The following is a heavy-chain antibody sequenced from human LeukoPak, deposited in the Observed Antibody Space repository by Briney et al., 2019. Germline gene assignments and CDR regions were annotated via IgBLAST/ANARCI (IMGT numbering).Heavy chain of an antibody. CDR3: ARSYYGTYFDY. D-gene: IGHD1-26*01. Sequence: SETLSLTCIVSGASITDYYWSWVRQPPGKGLEWIGCIYDSGTTNYNPSLKSRVAISVDTSKNQFSLKLSSVTAADTAVYYCARSYYGTYFDYWGQGTLVTVSS. CDR2: IYDSGTT. J-gene: IGHJ4*02. CDR1: GASITDYY. V-gene: IGHV4-59*01.